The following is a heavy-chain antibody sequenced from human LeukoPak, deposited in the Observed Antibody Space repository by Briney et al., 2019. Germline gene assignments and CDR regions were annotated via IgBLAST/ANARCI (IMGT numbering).Heavy chain of an antibody. CDR2: ISGSGGST. CDR3: ASEIVVVVAATDDGDDY. J-gene: IGHJ4*02. Sequence: PGGSLRLSCAASGFTFSSYAMSWVRQAPGKGLEWVSAISGSGGSTYYADSVKGRFTISGDNSKNTLYLQMNSLRAEDTAVYYCASEIVVVVAATDDGDDYWGQGTLVTVSS. V-gene: IGHV3-23*01. CDR1: GFTFSSYA. D-gene: IGHD2-15*01.